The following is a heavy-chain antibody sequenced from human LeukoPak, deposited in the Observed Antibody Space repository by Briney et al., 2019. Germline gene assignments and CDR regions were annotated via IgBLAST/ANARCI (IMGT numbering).Heavy chain of an antibody. J-gene: IGHJ4*02. V-gene: IGHV4-4*07. CDR1: GGSISSYY. Sequence: SETLSLTCTVSGGSISSYYWSWIRQPAGKGLEWIGRIYTSGSTNYNPSLKSRVTMSVDTSKNQFSLKLSSVTAADTAVYYCARAGRGVSSGWYYFDYWGQGTLVTVSS. CDR3: ARAGRGVSSGWYYFDY. CDR2: IYTSGST. D-gene: IGHD6-19*01.